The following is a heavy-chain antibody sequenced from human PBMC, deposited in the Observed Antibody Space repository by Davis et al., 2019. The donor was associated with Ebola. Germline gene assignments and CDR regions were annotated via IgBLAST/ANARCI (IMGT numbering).Heavy chain of an antibody. D-gene: IGHD4-11*01. Sequence: SETLSLTCTVSGGSISSSSYYWSWIRQPPGKGLEWIGSIYYSGSTYYNPSLKSRVTISVDTSKNQFSLKLSSVTAADTAVYYCNSKGYYYYGMDVWGQGTTVTVSS. CDR2: IYYSGST. V-gene: IGHV4-39*01. CDR1: GGSISSSSYY. J-gene: IGHJ6*02. CDR3: NSKGYYYYGMDV.